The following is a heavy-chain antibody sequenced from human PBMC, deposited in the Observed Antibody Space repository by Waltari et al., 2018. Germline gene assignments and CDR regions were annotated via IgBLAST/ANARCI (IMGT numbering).Heavy chain of an antibody. CDR2: VNSDGSGT. CDR3: ARVAPNWSVDL. V-gene: IGHV3-74*01. CDR1: GFPFSNYW. Sequence: EVQLVESGGGLVQPGGSLRLSCAASGFPFSNYWMHWVRQPPGKGLVGLSRVNSDGSGTIYADAVKGRYSIYRDNGKNTLYLQMNSLRAEDAGVYFCARVAPNWSVDLWGRGTLVTVSS. J-gene: IGHJ2*01.